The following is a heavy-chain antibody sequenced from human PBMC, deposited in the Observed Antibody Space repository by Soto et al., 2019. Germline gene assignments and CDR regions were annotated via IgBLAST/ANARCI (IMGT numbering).Heavy chain of an antibody. Sequence: GASVKVSCKASGYTFTSYDINWVRQATGQGLEWMGWMNPNSGNTGYAQKFQGRVTMTRNTSISTAYMELSSLRSEDTAVYYCARGWRYDILTGSRGFDYWGQGTLVTVSS. V-gene: IGHV1-8*01. J-gene: IGHJ4*02. CDR2: MNPNSGNT. CDR3: ARGWRYDILTGSRGFDY. CDR1: GYTFTSYD. D-gene: IGHD3-9*01.